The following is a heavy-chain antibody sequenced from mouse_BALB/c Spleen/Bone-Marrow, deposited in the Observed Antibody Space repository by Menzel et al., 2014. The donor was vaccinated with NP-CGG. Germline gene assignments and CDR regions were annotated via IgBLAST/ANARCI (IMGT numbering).Heavy chain of an antibody. D-gene: IGHD2-3*01. CDR3: ARADGYYAWFAY. Sequence: EVQLQQSGAEFVKPGASVKLSCTASGFNIKDTYMHWVKRRPERGPEWIGRTDPANDNTKYDPKFQGKATITADTSSNTAYLQLSSLTSEDTAVYYCARADGYYAWFAYWGQGTLVTVSA. V-gene: IGHV14-3*02. CDR2: TDPANDNT. CDR1: GFNIKDTY. J-gene: IGHJ3*01.